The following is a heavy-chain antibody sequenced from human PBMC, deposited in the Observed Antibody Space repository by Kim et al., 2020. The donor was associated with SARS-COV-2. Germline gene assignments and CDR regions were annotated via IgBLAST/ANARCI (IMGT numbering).Heavy chain of an antibody. D-gene: IGHD3-10*02. CDR3: AREGLKLVLKTYLYAMGV. CDR1: GNTLSLSV. Sequence: SVKVSCKASGNTLSLSVINWVRQAPGQGLEWVGGISPLFSSPDYAQKFQGRVTIIADESTKTAHLELSRLRSDDTAIYYCAREGLKLVLKTYLYAMGVW. CDR2: ISPLFSSP. V-gene: IGHV1-69*13. J-gene: IGHJ6*01.